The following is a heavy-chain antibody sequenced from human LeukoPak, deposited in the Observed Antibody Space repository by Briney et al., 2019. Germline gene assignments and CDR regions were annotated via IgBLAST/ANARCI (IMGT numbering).Heavy chain of an antibody. V-gene: IGHV1-18*01. CDR1: GYTFSSYG. CDR3: AREASVTKDFDY. D-gene: IGHD4-17*01. J-gene: IGHJ4*02. Sequence: ASVKVSCKASGYTFSSYGVNWVRQAPGQGLEWMGWISAYNGNTNYAQKLQGRVTMTTDTSTSTAYMELRSLRSDDTAVYYCAREASVTKDFDYWGQGTLVTVSS. CDR2: ISAYNGNT.